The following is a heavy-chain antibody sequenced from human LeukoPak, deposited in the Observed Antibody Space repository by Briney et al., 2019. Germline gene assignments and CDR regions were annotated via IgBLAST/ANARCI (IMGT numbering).Heavy chain of an antibody. CDR2: IYYSGST. Sequence: SETLSLTCTVSGGSISSYYWSWIRQPPGKGLEWIGYIYYSGSTNHNPSLKSRVTISVDTSKNQFSLKLSSVTAADTAVYYCAREESAYYYGSGSYTAYYYMDVWGKGTTVTVSS. CDR1: GGSISSYY. J-gene: IGHJ6*03. V-gene: IGHV4-59*01. D-gene: IGHD3-10*01. CDR3: AREESAYYYGSGSYTAYYYMDV.